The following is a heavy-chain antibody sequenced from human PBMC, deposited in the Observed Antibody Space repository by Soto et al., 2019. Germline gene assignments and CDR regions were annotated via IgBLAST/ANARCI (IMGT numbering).Heavy chain of an antibody. CDR3: ARLYSSAWYGPGRY. D-gene: IGHD6-19*01. V-gene: IGHV3-20*04. CDR2: INWNGGST. Sequence: EVQLVESGGGVVRPGGSLRLSCAASGFTFDDYGMSWVRQAPGKGLEWVSGINWNGGSTGYADSVKGRFTISRDNPKHSLYLQMNSLRAEDTALYYCARLYSSAWYGPGRYWGQGTLVTVSS. CDR1: GFTFDDYG. J-gene: IGHJ4*02.